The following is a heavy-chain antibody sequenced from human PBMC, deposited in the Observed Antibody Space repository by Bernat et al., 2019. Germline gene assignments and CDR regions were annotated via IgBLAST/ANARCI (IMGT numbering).Heavy chain of an antibody. CDR1: GGSISSYY. CDR3: ARDLGSSGWYAIDY. D-gene: IGHD6-19*01. CDR2: IYYSGST. J-gene: IGHJ4*02. Sequence: QVQLQQWGAGLLKPSETLSLTCTVSGGSISSYYWSWIRQPPGKGLEWIGYIYYSGSTNYNPSLKSRVTISVDTSKNQFSLKLSSVTAADTAVYYCARDLGSSGWYAIDYWGQGTLVTVSS. V-gene: IGHV4-59*01.